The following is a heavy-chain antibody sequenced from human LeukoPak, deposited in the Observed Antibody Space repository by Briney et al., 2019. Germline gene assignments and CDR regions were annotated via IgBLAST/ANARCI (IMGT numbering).Heavy chain of an antibody. Sequence: GSLRLFCAASGFTFSDYYISWIRQAPGKGLEWVSLIYSSGSTIYYADSVKGRFTISRDNAKYSLYLQMNSLRAEDTAVYYCARAGYSLNYYYYGMDVWGQGTTVTVSS. CDR3: ARAGYSLNYYYYGMDV. CDR1: GFTFSDYY. D-gene: IGHD5-18*01. J-gene: IGHJ6*02. CDR2: IYSSGSTI. V-gene: IGHV3-11*01.